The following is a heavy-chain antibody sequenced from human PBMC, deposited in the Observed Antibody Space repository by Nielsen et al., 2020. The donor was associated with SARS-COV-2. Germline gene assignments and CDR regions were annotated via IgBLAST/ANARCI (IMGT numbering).Heavy chain of an antibody. D-gene: IGHD3-22*01. V-gene: IGHV3-9*01. Sequence: GGSLRLSCAAPGFTFDDYAMHWVRQAPGKGLEWVSGISWNSGSIGYADSVKGRFTISRDNAKNSLYLQMNSLRAEDTAVYYCARGPHYYDSSGYEDYWGQGTLVTVSS. CDR3: ARGPHYYDSSGYEDY. J-gene: IGHJ4*02. CDR2: ISWNSGSI. CDR1: GFTFDDYA.